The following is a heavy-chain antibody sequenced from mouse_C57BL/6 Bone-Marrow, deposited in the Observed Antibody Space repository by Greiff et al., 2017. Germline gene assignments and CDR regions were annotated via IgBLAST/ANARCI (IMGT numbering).Heavy chain of an antibody. CDR3: ARGRTVGVPSITAVVDYYAIDD. D-gene: IGHD1-1*01. J-gene: IGHJ4*01. CDR1: GYTFTDYN. CDR2: INPNNGGT. Sequence: EVQLVESGPELVKPGASVKIPCKASGYTFTDYNMDWVKQSHGKSLEWIGDINPNNGGTIYNQKFKGKATLTVDKSSSTAYMELRSLTSEDTAVYYCARGRTVGVPSITAVVDYYAIDDWGQGTSVTVSS. V-gene: IGHV1-18*01.